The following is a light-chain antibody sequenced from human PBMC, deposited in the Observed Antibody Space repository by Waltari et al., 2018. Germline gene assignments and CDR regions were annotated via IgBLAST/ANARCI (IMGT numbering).Light chain of an antibody. J-gene: IGKJ1*01. Sequence: EIVTTQSPATLSASPGERASLSCRASQSVSSNLAWFQQRPGQPPRLLIYGASTRATGIPARFSGSGSGAEFTLTISSLQSEDFAVYYCQQYYNWPRTFGQGTKVEI. CDR1: QSVSSN. V-gene: IGKV3-15*01. CDR3: QQYYNWPRT. CDR2: GAS.